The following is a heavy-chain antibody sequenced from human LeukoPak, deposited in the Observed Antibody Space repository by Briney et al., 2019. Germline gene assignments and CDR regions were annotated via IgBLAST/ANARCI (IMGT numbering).Heavy chain of an antibody. Sequence: GGSLRLSCAASGLTFSSYGMHWVRQAPGKGLEWVAVIWYDGSNKYYADSVKGRFTISRDSSKNTLYLQMNSLRAEDTAVYYCAKSRPRDGYNPYYFDYWGHGTLVTVSS. D-gene: IGHD5-24*01. V-gene: IGHV3-33*06. J-gene: IGHJ4*01. CDR2: IWYDGSNK. CDR1: GLTFSSYG. CDR3: AKSRPRDGYNPYYFDY.